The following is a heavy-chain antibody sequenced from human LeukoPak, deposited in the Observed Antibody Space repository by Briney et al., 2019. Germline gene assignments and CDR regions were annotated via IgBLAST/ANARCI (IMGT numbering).Heavy chain of an antibody. Sequence: GGSLRLSSAAAGFTFDDYAMHWVRQAPGKGLEWVSHISWDGGSTYYADSVKGRFTISRDNIKNSLYLQMNSLRAEDTALYYCAKDIRSSGWYGEGWFDPWGQGTLVTLSS. J-gene: IGHJ5*02. D-gene: IGHD6-19*01. CDR1: GFTFDDYA. V-gene: IGHV3-43D*03. CDR3: AKDIRSSGWYGEGWFDP. CDR2: ISWDGGST.